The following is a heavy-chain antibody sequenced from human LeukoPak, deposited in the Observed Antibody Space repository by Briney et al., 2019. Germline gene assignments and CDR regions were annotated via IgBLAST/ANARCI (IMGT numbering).Heavy chain of an antibody. J-gene: IGHJ6*02. CDR3: ARAYGDTGYDSSGLGMDV. D-gene: IGHD3-22*01. V-gene: IGHV1-2*02. Sequence: APVKVSCKASGYTFTGYYMHWVRQAPGQGLEWMGWINPNSGGTNYAQKFQGRVTMTRDTSISTAYKELSRLRSDDTAVYYCARAYGDTGYDSSGLGMDVWGQGTTVTVSS. CDR1: GYTFTGYY. CDR2: INPNSGGT.